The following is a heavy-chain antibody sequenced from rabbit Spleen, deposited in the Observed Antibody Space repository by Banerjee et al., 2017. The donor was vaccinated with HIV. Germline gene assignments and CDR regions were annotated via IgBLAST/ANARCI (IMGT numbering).Heavy chain of an antibody. Sequence: QEQLEESGGGLVRPEGSLKLSCKASGFSFSNKAVMYWVRPAPGKGLQWIACINAVTGSPVYANWAKGRFTFSKTTSTTVTLQMTSLTAADTAAYFCARDTSSSFSSYGMDLWGQGTLVTVS. J-gene: IGHJ6*01. CDR1: GFSFSNKAV. D-gene: IGHD1-1*01. CDR3: ARDTSSSFSSYGMDL. V-gene: IGHV1S45*01. CDR2: INAVTGSP.